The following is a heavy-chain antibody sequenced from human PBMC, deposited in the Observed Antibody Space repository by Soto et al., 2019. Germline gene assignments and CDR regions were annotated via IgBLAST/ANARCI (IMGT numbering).Heavy chain of an antibody. CDR3: GKDLAYSGYDQNWFDP. CDR1: GFTFNTYA. Sequence: EVQLLESGGGLVQPGGSLRLSCAASGFTFNTYAMTWVRQAPGKGLEWVSLISGSGGSTYYADSVKGRFTISSDNSDNTLYLQMNSLRAADTAVYYCGKDLAYSGYDQNWFDPWGQGALVTVSS. D-gene: IGHD5-12*01. J-gene: IGHJ5*02. CDR2: ISGSGGST. V-gene: IGHV3-23*01.